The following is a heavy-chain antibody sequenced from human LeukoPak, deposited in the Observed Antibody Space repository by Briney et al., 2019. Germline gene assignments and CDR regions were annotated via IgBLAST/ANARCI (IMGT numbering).Heavy chain of an antibody. CDR1: GFTFSSYS. V-gene: IGHV3-21*01. CDR3: ARDRGYYSSTSCYTEIDY. Sequence: GGSLRLSCAASGFTFSSYSMNWVRQAPGKGLEWVSSISSSSSYIYYADSVKGRFTISRDNAKNSLYLQMNSLRAEDTAVYYCARDRGYYSSTSCYTEIDYWGQGTLVTVSS. CDR2: ISSSSSYI. J-gene: IGHJ4*02. D-gene: IGHD2-2*02.